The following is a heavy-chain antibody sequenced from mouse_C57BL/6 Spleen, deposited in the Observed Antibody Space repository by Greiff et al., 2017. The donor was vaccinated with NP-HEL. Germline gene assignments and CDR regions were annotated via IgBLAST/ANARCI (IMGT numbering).Heavy chain of an antibody. V-gene: IGHV1-47*01. CDR1: GYTFTTYP. CDR2: FHPYNDDT. Sequence: VNVVESGAELVKPGASVKMSCKASGYTFTTYPIEWMKQNHGKSLEWIGNFHPYNDDTKYNEKFKGKATLTVEKSSSTVYLELSRLASDDSAVYYCARGGLRWFDYWGQGTTLTVSS. J-gene: IGHJ2*01. D-gene: IGHD2-4*01. CDR3: ARGGLRWFDY.